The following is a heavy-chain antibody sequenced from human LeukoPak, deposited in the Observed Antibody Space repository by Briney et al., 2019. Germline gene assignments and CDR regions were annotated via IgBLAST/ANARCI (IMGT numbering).Heavy chain of an antibody. CDR3: ARSHYVWGSYLELVDYYCYMDV. D-gene: IGHD3-16*02. Sequence: ASVKVSCKASGYTFTSYDINWVRQATGQGLEWMGWMNPNSGNTGYAQKFQGRVTMTRNTSISTAYMELSSLRSEDTAVYYCARSHYVWGSYLELVDYYCYMDVWGKGTTVTVSS. CDR1: GYTFTSYD. J-gene: IGHJ6*03. CDR2: MNPNSGNT. V-gene: IGHV1-8*01.